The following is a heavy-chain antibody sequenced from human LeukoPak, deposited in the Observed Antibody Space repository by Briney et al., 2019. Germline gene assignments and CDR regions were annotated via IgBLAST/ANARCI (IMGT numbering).Heavy chain of an antibody. J-gene: IGHJ3*02. CDR1: GGSFSGYY. CDR3: ARAWFGELGYAFDI. D-gene: IGHD3-10*01. V-gene: IGHV4-34*01. CDR2: INHSGST. Sequence: SETLSLTCAVYGGSFSGYYWSWIRQPPGKGLEWIGEINHSGSTNYNPSLKSRVTISVDTSKNQFSLKLSSVTAADTAVYYCARAWFGELGYAFDIWGQGTMVTVSS.